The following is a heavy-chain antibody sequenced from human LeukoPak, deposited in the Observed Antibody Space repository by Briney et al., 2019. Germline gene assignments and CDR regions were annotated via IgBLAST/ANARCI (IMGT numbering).Heavy chain of an antibody. Sequence: SETLSLTCTVSDGSISSSSYYRGWLRQPPGKGLEWIATIHYSGSTSYNPSLKSRVTISVDTSKNQFSLKLSSVTAADTAVYYCAGVNGYNWFDPWGQGTLVTVSS. J-gene: IGHJ5*02. V-gene: IGHV4-39*01. CDR3: AGVNGYNWFDP. D-gene: IGHD3-10*01. CDR1: DGSISSSSYY. CDR2: IHYSGST.